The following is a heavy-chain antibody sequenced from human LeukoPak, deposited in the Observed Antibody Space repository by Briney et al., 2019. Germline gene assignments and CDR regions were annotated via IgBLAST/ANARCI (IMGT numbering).Heavy chain of an antibody. CDR3: AKGVGYSYGYYYYYYYGMDV. J-gene: IGHJ6*02. D-gene: IGHD5-18*01. V-gene: IGHV3-30*02. CDR1: GFTFSSYG. CDR2: IWYDGSNK. Sequence: GGSLRLSCAASGFTFSSYGMHWVRQAPGKGLEWVAVIWYDGSNKYYADSVKGRFTISRDNSKNTLYLQMNSLRAEDTAVYYCAKGVGYSYGYYYYYYYGMDVWGQGTTVTVSS.